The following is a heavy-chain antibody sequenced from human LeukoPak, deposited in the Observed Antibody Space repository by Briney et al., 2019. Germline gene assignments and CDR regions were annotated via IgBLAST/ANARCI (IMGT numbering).Heavy chain of an antibody. CDR1: GFTFSSYA. Sequence: GGSLRLSCAASGFTFSSYAMSWVRQAPGKGLEWVSTINGGGVNTHYADSVGGRFTISRDNSKNTLYVQMNSLRDEDTALCYCAKDQRWESPHYLDSWGQGTLVTVSS. V-gene: IGHV3-23*01. J-gene: IGHJ4*02. CDR3: AKDQRWESPHYLDS. D-gene: IGHD1-26*01. CDR2: INGGGVNT.